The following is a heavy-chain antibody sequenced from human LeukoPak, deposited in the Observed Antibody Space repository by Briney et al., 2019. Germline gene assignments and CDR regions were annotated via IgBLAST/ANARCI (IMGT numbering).Heavy chain of an antibody. J-gene: IGHJ4*02. V-gene: IGHV3-48*04. CDR2: ISSSSSTI. CDR1: GFTFSFYS. D-gene: IGHD5-18*01. CDR3: ARDLSGVTGYTYGRGIDY. Sequence: GGSLRLSCADSGFTFSFYSMNWVRQAPGKGLEWVSYISSSSSTIYYADSVKGRFTISRDNAKTSLYLQMNSLRAEDTAVYYCARDLSGVTGYTYGRGIDYWGQGTLVTVSS.